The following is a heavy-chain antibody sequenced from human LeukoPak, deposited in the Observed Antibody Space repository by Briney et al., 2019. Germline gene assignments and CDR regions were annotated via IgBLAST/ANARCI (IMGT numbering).Heavy chain of an antibody. CDR1: GGSISSSSYY. CDR3: ARTPRSGLGYCSGGSCYTNWFDP. D-gene: IGHD2-15*01. V-gene: IGHV4-39*01. J-gene: IGHJ5*02. Sequence: SETLSLTCTVSGGSISSSSYYWGWIRQPPGKGLEWIGSIYYSGSTYYSPSLKSRVTISVDTSKNQFSLKLSSVTAADTAVYYCARTPRSGLGYCSGGSCYTNWFDPWGQGTLVAVSS. CDR2: IYYSGST.